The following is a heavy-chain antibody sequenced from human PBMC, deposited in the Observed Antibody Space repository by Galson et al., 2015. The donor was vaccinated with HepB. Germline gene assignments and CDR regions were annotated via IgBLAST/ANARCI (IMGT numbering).Heavy chain of an antibody. Sequence: SVKVSCKASGGTFSSYAISWVRQAPGQGLEWMGGIIPIFGTANYAQKFQGRVTITADESTSTAYMELSSLRSEDTAVYYCARSIAAAGTGYFQHWGQGTLVTVSS. V-gene: IGHV1-69*13. CDR2: IIPIFGTA. D-gene: IGHD6-13*01. CDR3: ARSIAAAGTGYFQH. CDR1: GGTFSSYA. J-gene: IGHJ1*01.